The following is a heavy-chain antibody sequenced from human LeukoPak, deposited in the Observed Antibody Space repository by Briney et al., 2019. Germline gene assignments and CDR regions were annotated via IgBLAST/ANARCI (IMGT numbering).Heavy chain of an antibody. D-gene: IGHD3-10*01. CDR2: IYYSGST. CDR3: ARLPSSLYYYGSGSRKSNLDY. Sequence: SETLSLTCTVSGGYISSSSYYWGWIRQPPGKGLEWIGSIYYSGSTYYNPSLKSRVTISVDTSKNQFSLKLSSVTAADTAVYYCARLPSSLYYYGSGSRKSNLDYWGQGTLVTVSS. V-gene: IGHV4-39*07. CDR1: GGYISSSSYY. J-gene: IGHJ4*02.